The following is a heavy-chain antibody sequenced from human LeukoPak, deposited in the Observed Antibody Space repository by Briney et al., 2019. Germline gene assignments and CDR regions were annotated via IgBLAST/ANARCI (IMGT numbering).Heavy chain of an antibody. CDR3: ARVPLYYYHMDV. CDR2: INTDGSST. J-gene: IGHJ6*03. CDR1: GFTFSSYW. V-gene: IGHV3-74*01. Sequence: PGGSLRLSCAASGFTFSSYWMHWVRQAPGKGLVWVSRINTDGSSTSYADSVKGRFTISRDNAKNTLYLQMNSLRAEDTAVYYCARVPLYYYHMDVWGKGTTVTVSS.